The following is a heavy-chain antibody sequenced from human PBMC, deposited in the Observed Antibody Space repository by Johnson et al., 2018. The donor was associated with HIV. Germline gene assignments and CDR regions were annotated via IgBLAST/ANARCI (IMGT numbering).Heavy chain of an antibody. D-gene: IGHD6-19*01. CDR1: GFTFSSYG. Sequence: QVLLVESGGGVVQTGGSLRLSCAASGFTFSSYGMHWVRQAPGKGLEWVAFIRYDGSNKYYADSVKGRFTISRDNSENTLYLQMNSLRAEDTAVYYCAKARCSGQGAFDIWGQGTMVTVSS. CDR2: IRYDGSNK. CDR3: AKARCSGQGAFDI. J-gene: IGHJ3*02. V-gene: IGHV3-30*02.